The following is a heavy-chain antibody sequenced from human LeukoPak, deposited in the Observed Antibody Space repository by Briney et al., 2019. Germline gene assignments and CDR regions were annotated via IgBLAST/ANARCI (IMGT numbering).Heavy chain of an antibody. CDR3: AISRIAVTGTPLGY. CDR2: ISTNTGNP. D-gene: IGHD6-19*01. V-gene: IGHV7-4-1*02. J-gene: IGHJ4*02. CDR1: GYTFTSYA. Sequence: ASVKVSCKASGYTFTSYAMNWVRQAPGQGLEWMGWISTNTGNPTYAQGFTGRFVFSLDTSVSTAYLQISSLKAEDTAVYYCAISRIAVTGTPLGYWGQGTLVTVSS.